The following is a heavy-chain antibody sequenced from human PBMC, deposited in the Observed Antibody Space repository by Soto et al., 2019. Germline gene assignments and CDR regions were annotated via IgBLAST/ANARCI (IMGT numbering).Heavy chain of an antibody. CDR3: ARHLGSSWYGDYYYYGMDV. V-gene: IGHV5-10-1*01. Sequence: GESLKISCKGSGYSFTSYWISWVRQMPGKGLEWMGRIDPSDSYTNYSPSFQGHVTISADKSSSSAYLQWSSLKASDTAMYYCARHLGSSWYGDYYYYGMDVWGQGTTGTVS. CDR1: GYSFTSYW. J-gene: IGHJ6*02. D-gene: IGHD6-13*01. CDR2: IDPSDSYT.